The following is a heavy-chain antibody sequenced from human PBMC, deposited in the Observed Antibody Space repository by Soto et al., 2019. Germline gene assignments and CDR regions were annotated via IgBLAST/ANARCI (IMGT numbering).Heavy chain of an antibody. D-gene: IGHD3-10*01. J-gene: IGHJ3*02. CDR2: VSTSIRST. Sequence: QGKLVQSGPEVKKPGASVKVSCTASGYSFSGYDITWVRQAPGQGLEWLGWVSTSIRSTMSAEKLQGRLTMTTDTSTATVYMELRGLTSDDTAVYYCARDSGAALYGEDALDIWGQGTIVSVSS. V-gene: IGHV1-18*04. CDR1: GYSFSGYD. CDR3: ARDSGAALYGEDALDI.